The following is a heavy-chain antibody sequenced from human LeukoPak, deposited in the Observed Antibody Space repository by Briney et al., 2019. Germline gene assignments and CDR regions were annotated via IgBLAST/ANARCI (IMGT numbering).Heavy chain of an antibody. CDR2: ISSSGSPI. CDR1: GFTFSGYE. Sequence: GGSLRLSCAASGFTFSGYEMNWVRPAPGKGLEWVSYISSSGSPIFYADSVKGRFTISRDNAKNSLYLQMNSLRAEDTAVYYCARLYSSSSGLRASDYWGQGTLVTVSS. CDR3: ARLYSSSSGLRASDY. V-gene: IGHV3-48*03. J-gene: IGHJ4*02. D-gene: IGHD6-6*01.